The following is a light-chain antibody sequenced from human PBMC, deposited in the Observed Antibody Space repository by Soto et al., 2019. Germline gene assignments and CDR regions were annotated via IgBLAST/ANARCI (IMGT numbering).Light chain of an antibody. CDR3: QQYYSTPWT. CDR1: QSVFYISNNKNY. V-gene: IGKV4-1*01. CDR2: RAS. J-gene: IGKJ1*01. Sequence: DIVMTQSPDSLAVSLGERATIKCKSSQSVFYISNNKNYLAWYQQKPGQPPKLLIYRASARESGVPDRFSGSGSGTDFTLTISSLQAEDVAAYYCQQYYSTPWTFGQVTKVEIK.